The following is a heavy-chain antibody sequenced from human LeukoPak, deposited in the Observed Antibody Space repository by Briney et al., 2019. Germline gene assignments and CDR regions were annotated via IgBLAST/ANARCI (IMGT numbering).Heavy chain of an antibody. V-gene: IGHV3-30-3*01. CDR1: GFTFSSYA. CDR3: ARVPRKYSSHTDAFDI. Sequence: PGGSLRLSCAASGFTFSSYAMHWVRQAPGKGLEWVTVISYDGSNKYYADSVKGRFTISRDNSKNTLYLQMNSLRAEDTAVYYCARVPRKYSSHTDAFDIWGQGTMVTVSS. J-gene: IGHJ3*02. CDR2: ISYDGSNK. D-gene: IGHD6-19*01.